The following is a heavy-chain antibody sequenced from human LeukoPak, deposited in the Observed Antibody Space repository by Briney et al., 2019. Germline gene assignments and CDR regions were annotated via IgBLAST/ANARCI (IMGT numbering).Heavy chain of an antibody. J-gene: IGHJ4*02. CDR3: ARFGLEPAKSPFDY. D-gene: IGHD2-2*01. Sequence: SETLSLTCTVSGYSISSGYYWGWIRQPPGKGLEWIGSIYHSGSTYYNPSLKSRVTISVDTSKNQFSLKLSSVTAADTAVYYCARFGLEPAKSPFDYWGQGTLVTVS. V-gene: IGHV4-38-2*02. CDR1: GYSISSGYY. CDR2: IYHSGST.